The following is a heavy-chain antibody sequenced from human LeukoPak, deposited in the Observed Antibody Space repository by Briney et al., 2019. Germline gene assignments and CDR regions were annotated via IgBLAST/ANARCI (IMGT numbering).Heavy chain of an antibody. D-gene: IGHD3-22*01. J-gene: IGHJ3*02. CDR1: GGTLSSYA. Sequence: SVKVSCKASGGTLSSYAISWVRQAPGQGLEWMGGIIPIFGTANYAQKFQGRVTITADESTSTAYMELSSLRSEDTAVYYCAIDYDSSGYLSGDAFDIWGQGTMVTVSS. V-gene: IGHV1-69*13. CDR3: AIDYDSSGYLSGDAFDI. CDR2: IIPIFGTA.